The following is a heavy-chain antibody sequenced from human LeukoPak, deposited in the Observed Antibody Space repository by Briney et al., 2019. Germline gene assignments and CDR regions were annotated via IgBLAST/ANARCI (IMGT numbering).Heavy chain of an antibody. V-gene: IGHV3-15*01. J-gene: IGHJ2*01. CDR3: TTPGYWYFDL. CDR1: GFTFSNAW. CDR2: IKSKNDGGTT. Sequence: GGSLRLSCAASGFTFSNAWMSWVRQAPGKGLEWVGRIKSKNDGGTTDYAAPVKGRFTISRDDSKNTLYLQMNSLKTEDAAVYYCTTPGYWYFDLWGRGTRVTVSS.